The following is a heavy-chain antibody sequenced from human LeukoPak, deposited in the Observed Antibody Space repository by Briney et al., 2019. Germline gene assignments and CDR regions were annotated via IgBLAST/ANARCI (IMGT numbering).Heavy chain of an antibody. CDR2: INWNGGST. V-gene: IGHV3-20*04. D-gene: IGHD2/OR15-2a*01. J-gene: IGHJ6*02. CDR1: GFTFDEYG. CDR3: ARELSPSDYYYGMDV. Sequence: GGSLRLSCAASGFTFDEYGMSWVRQAPGKGLEWVSGINWNGGSTGYADSVKGRFTISRDNAKNSLYLQMNSLRAEDTALYYCARELSPSDYYYGMDVWGQGTTVTVSS.